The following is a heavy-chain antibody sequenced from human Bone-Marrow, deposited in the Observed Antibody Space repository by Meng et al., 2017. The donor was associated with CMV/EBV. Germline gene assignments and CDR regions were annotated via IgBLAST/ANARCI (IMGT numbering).Heavy chain of an antibody. CDR1: GGTFSSYA. CDR3: ARGITGTFYYYYGMDV. Sequence: SVKVSCKASGGTFSSYAISWVRQAPGQGLEWMGGIIPIFGTANYAQKFQGRVTITTDESTSTAYMELSSLRSEDTAVYYCARGITGTFYYYYGMDVWGQGTTVTGSS. V-gene: IGHV1-69*05. D-gene: IGHD1/OR15-1a*01. J-gene: IGHJ6*02. CDR2: IIPIFGTA.